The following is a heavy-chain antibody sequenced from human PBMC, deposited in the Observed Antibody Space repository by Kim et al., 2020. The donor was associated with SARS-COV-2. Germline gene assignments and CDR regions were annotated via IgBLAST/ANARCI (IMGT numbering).Heavy chain of an antibody. J-gene: IGHJ6*02. D-gene: IGHD6-19*01. V-gene: IGHV5-51*01. Sequence: GESLKISCKGSGYSFTSYWIGRVRQMPGKGLEWMGIIYPGDSDTRYSPSFQGQVTISADKSISTAYLQWSSLKASDTAMYYCARQEQWLNFYYGMDVWGQGTTVTYSS. CDR2: IYPGDSDT. CDR1: GYSFTSYW. CDR3: ARQEQWLNFYYGMDV.